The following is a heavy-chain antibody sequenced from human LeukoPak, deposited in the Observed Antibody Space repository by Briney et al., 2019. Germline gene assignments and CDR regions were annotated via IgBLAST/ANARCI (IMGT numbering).Heavy chain of an antibody. J-gene: IGHJ4*02. CDR1: GFTFSNSW. V-gene: IGHV3-7*01. Sequence: SGGSLRLSCAASGFTFSNSWMSWVRQTPGKGLEWVASIEKDGSDKYYVDSVKGRFTISRDNAKNSLFLQMNSLRADDTAVYYCARPSVLGPNTDYWGQGTLVTVSS. D-gene: IGHD2-2*01. CDR3: ARPSVLGPNTDY. CDR2: IEKDGSDK.